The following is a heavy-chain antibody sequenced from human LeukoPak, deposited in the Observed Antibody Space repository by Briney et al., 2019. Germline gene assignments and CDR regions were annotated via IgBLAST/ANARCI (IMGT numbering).Heavy chain of an antibody. J-gene: IGHJ6*03. Sequence: ASVKVSCKASGGTFSSYAISWVRQAPGQGLEWMGGIIPIFGTANYAQKFQGRVTITTDESTSTAYMELSSLRSEDTAVYYCARAAIAARPPLYYYYMDVWGKGTTVTVS. V-gene: IGHV1-69*05. CDR2: IIPIFGTA. D-gene: IGHD6-6*01. CDR1: GGTFSSYA. CDR3: ARAAIAARPPLYYYYMDV.